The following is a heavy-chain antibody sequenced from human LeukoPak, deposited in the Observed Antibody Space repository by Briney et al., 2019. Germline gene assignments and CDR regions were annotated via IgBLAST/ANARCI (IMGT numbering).Heavy chain of an antibody. Sequence: PSETLSLTCTVSGGSISSSNYYWSWIRQPPGKGLEWIGYIYYSGSTNYNPSLKSRVTISVDTSKNQFSLKLSSVTAADTAVYYCARGGYSGKYSPFDPWGQGTLVTVSS. CDR1: GGSISSSNYY. D-gene: IGHD3-22*01. J-gene: IGHJ5*02. CDR3: ARGGYSGKYSPFDP. CDR2: IYYSGST. V-gene: IGHV4-61*01.